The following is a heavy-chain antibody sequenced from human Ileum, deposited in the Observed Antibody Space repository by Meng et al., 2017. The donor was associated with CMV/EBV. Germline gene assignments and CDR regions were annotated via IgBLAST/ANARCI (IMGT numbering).Heavy chain of an antibody. CDR3: ARDFAWNFDY. CDR2: ISNDGNRK. J-gene: IGHJ4*02. Sequence: GESLKISCAASGFTFSSSAMHWVRQAPGKGLEWVAVISNDGNRKYYTDSVEGRFTISRDNSKNTLYLQMDSLRADDTATYYCARDFAWNFDYWGQGTLVTVSS. CDR1: GFTFSSSA. V-gene: IGHV3-30*04.